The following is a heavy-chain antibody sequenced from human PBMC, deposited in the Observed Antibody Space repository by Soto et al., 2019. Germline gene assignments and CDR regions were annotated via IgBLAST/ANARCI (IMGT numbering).Heavy chain of an antibody. CDR1: GGSISSSSYY. J-gene: IGHJ5*02. Sequence: SETLSLTCTVSGGSISSSSYYWGWIRQPPGKGLEWIGSIYYSGSTYYNPSLKSRVTISVDTSKNQFSLKLSSVTAADTAVYYCARHCVAEEKNWFDPWGQGTLVTVSS. CDR2: IYYSGST. D-gene: IGHD6-13*01. V-gene: IGHV4-39*01. CDR3: ARHCVAEEKNWFDP.